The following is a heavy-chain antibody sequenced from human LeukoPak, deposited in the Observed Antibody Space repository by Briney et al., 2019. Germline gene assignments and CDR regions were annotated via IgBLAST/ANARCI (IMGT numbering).Heavy chain of an antibody. Sequence: SETLSLTCTVSGGSISSGSYYWSWIRQPAGKGLEWIGRIYTSGSTNYNPSLKSRVTISVDTSKNQFSLKLSSVTAADTAVYYCARSELGGDPYFDYWGQGTLVTVSS. CDR2: IYTSGST. J-gene: IGHJ4*02. V-gene: IGHV4-61*02. CDR3: ARSELGGDPYFDY. D-gene: IGHD7-27*01. CDR1: GGSISSGSYY.